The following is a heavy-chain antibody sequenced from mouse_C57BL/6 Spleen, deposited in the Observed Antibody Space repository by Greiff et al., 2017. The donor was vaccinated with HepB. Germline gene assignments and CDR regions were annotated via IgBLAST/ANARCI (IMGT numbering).Heavy chain of an antibody. CDR1: GFTFSSYA. D-gene: IGHD2-2*01. V-gene: IGHV5-4*01. CDR2: ISDGGSYT. Sequence: EVQLVESGGGLVKPGGSLKLSCAASGFTFSSYAMSWVRQTPEKRLEWVATISDGGSYTYYPDNVKGRFTISRDNAKNNLYLQMSHLKSEDTAMYYCARETMVTTDFDYWGQGTTLTVSS. J-gene: IGHJ2*01. CDR3: ARETMVTTDFDY.